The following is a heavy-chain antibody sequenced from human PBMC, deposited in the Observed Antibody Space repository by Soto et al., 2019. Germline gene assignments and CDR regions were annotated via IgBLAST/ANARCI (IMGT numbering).Heavy chain of an antibody. CDR1: GFTFSSYS. J-gene: IGHJ6*02. CDR2: ISSSSSYI. CDR3: ARDGGNSGYYYYGMDV. D-gene: IGHD4-4*01. V-gene: IGHV3-21*01. Sequence: PGGSLRLSCAASGFTFSSYSMNWVRQAPGKGLEWVSSISSSSSYIYYADSVKGRFTISRDNAKISLYLQMNSLRAEDTAVYYCARDGGNSGYYYYGMDVWGQGTTVTVSS.